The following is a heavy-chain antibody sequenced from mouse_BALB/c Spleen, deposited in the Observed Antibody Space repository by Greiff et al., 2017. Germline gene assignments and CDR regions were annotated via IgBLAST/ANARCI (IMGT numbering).Heavy chain of an antibody. Sequence: VQLQQSGAELVKPGASVKLSCKASGYTFTSYDINWVRQRPEQGLEWIGRIFTGDGSTKYNEKFKGKATLTTDKASSTAYMQISRLTSEDSAVYVCARGGGYVHFDYWGQGTTLTVSS. D-gene: IGHD3-1*01. CDR3: ARGGGYVHFDY. CDR1: GYTFTSYD. J-gene: IGHJ2*01. CDR2: IFTGDGST. V-gene: IGHV1S56*01.